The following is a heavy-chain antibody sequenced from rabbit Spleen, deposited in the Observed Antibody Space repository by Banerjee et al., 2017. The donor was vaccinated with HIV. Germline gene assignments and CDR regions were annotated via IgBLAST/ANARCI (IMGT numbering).Heavy chain of an antibody. CDR2: IDTGSSGFT. V-gene: IGHV1S40*01. J-gene: IGHJ4*01. CDR1: GVSFSSNSY. Sequence: QSLEESGGDLVKPGASLTLTCTASGVSFSSNSYMCWVRQAPGKGLEWIACIDTGSSGFTYFATWAKGRFTCSKTSSTTVTLQMTSLTAADTATYFCARDLAGAIGWNFYLWGPGTLVT. CDR3: ARDLAGAIGWNFYL. D-gene: IGHD4-1*01.